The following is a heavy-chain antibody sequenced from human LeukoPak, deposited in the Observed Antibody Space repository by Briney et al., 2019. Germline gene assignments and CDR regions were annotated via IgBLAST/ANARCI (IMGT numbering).Heavy chain of an antibody. J-gene: IGHJ4*02. CDR3: ARGFGTRSWSFDY. Sequence: GVSLRLSCSASGFTFSTYSAHWVRHAPGRGLEWVAVISYDGTNENYADSVKGRFTISRDNSKNALYLQMNSLRDEDTAIYCCARGFGTRSWSFDYWGQGTLITVSS. CDR2: ISYDGTNE. CDR1: GFTFSTYS. D-gene: IGHD6-13*01. V-gene: IGHV3-30*04.